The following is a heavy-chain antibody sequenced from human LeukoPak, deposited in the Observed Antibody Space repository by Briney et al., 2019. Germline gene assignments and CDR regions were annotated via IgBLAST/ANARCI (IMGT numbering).Heavy chain of an antibody. Sequence: GGSLRLSCAASGFTFSSYAMSWVRQAPGKGLEWVANIKTDGYDKYYVDSLKGRFTISRDNAENSLYLQMDSLRAEDTAVYYCARALYNHGWFPDYFDYWGQGTLVTVSS. CDR3: ARALYNHGWFPDYFDY. J-gene: IGHJ4*02. CDR2: IKTDGYDK. D-gene: IGHD6-19*01. CDR1: GFTFSSYA. V-gene: IGHV3-7*01.